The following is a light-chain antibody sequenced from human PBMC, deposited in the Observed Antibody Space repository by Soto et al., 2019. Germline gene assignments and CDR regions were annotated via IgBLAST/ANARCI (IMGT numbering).Light chain of an antibody. J-gene: IGKJ4*01. CDR2: GAS. CDR3: QQANSFPVT. V-gene: IGKV1-12*01. Sequence: DIQMTQSPSSVSASVGDRVTITCRASQGISNWLAWYQQKKGKPPKSLIYGASSLQSGVPSRFRGSGSGTDFTLPISSLQPEDSETYYCQQANSFPVTFGGGTKVDIK. CDR1: QGISNW.